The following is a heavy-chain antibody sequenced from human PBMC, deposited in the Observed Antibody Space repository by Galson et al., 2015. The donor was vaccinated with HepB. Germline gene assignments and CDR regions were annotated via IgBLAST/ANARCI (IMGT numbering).Heavy chain of an antibody. V-gene: IGHV3-21*01. D-gene: IGHD3-3*02. CDR1: GFTFSSYS. J-gene: IGHJ6*02. CDR2: ISSSSSYI. CDR3: ASLSLDGGPYYYGMDV. Sequence: SLRLSCAASGFTFSSYSMNWVRQAPGKGLEWVSSISSSSSYIYYADSVKGRFTISRDNAKNSLYLQMNSLRAEDTAVYYCASLSLDGGPYYYGMDVWGQGTTVTVSS.